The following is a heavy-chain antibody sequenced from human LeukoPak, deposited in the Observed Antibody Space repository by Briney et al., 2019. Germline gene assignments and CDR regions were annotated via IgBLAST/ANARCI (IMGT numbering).Heavy chain of an antibody. J-gene: IGHJ4*02. CDR3: ARGYTLLEY. Sequence: GRSLRLSCAASRFTFSSYAMHWVRQAPGKGLEWVAIISYDGSNKYYADSVKGRFTISRDNSKNTLYLQMNSLRTEDTAVYYCARGYTLLEYWGQGTLVTVSS. V-gene: IGHV3-30-3*01. CDR2: ISYDGSNK. D-gene: IGHD1-1*01. CDR1: RFTFSSYA.